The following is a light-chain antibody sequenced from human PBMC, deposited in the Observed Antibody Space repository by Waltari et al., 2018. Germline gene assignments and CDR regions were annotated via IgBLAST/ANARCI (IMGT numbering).Light chain of an antibody. CDR3: QQYYSTLYT. J-gene: IGKJ2*01. V-gene: IGKV4-1*01. CDR1: QSVLYSSNNKNY. CDR2: WAS. Sequence: DIVMTHSPASLAVSLGERATINCKSSQSVLYSSNNKNYLAWYQQKPGQRPKLLIYWASTRESGVPDRFSGSGSGTDFTLTISSLQAEDVAVYYCQQYYSTLYTFGQGTKLEIK.